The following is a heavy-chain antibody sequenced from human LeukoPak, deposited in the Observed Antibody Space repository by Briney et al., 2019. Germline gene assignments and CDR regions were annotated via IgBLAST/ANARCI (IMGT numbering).Heavy chain of an antibody. J-gene: IGHJ4*02. V-gene: IGHV4-39*01. CDR2: IYYSGST. D-gene: IGHD3-10*01. CDR3: ARGKGVKLLWFGELLSHHKPYYFDY. Sequence: GSLRLSCAASGFTVSSNYMSWVRQPPGKGLEWIGSIYYSGSTYYNPSLKSRVTISVDTSKNQFSLKLSSVTAADTAVYYCARGKGVKLLWFGELLSHHKPYYFDYWGQGTLVTVSS. CDR1: GFTVSSNY.